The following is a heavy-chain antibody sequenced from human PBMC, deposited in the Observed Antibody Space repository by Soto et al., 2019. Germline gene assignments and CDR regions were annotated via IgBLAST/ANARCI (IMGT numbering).Heavy chain of an antibody. V-gene: IGHV1-18*01. CDR1: GYTFTRNG. J-gene: IGHJ6*02. CDR2: ISPKSGNI. CDR3: ARDRDSNSWPSRDV. Sequence: QVHLVQSGAEVKKPGASVNVSCKTSGYTFTRNGISWVRQAPGQGLEWMGWISPKSGNIKYAQKFQGRVIMTTDTSASTAYMELRSLRSDDTAVYYCARDRDSNSWPSRDVWGPGTTVTVSS. D-gene: IGHD3-22*01.